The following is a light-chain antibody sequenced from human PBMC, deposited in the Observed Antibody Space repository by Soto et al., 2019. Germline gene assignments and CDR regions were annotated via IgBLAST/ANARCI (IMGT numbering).Light chain of an antibody. J-gene: IGKJ5*01. Sequence: EIVMTQSPDILSVSPGERATLSCRASQSVAKDLAWYRHKPGQTPRLLTHGASTRATGIPARFSGVGSGTEFTLTISSLQSEDFAVYYCQQHNKWPQTFGQGTRLEIK. CDR1: QSVAKD. V-gene: IGKV3-15*01. CDR2: GAS. CDR3: QQHNKWPQT.